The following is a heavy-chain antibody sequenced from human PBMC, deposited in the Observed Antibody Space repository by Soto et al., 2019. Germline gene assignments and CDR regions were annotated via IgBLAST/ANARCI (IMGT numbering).Heavy chain of an antibody. Sequence: GASVKVSCKASGYTFRSYGISWVRQAPGQGLEWMGWISGCNGNTHYSQKFQGKVTMTTDTSTSTAYMELRNLRSDDTAVYYCAKADSNYAGRFSYYYMDVWGTGTMVTVSS. D-gene: IGHD4-4*01. CDR2: ISGCNGNT. CDR3: AKADSNYAGRFSYYYMDV. CDR1: GYTFRSYG. J-gene: IGHJ6*03. V-gene: IGHV1-18*01.